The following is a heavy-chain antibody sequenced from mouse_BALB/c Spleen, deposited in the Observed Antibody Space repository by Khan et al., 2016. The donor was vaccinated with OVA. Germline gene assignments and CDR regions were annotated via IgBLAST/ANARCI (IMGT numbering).Heavy chain of an antibody. Sequence: EVELVESGGGLVKPGGSLKLSCAASEFTFSDYYMYWVRQTPEKRLEWVATISDGGSYTYFPDRVEGRFTISRDNAKNNLYLQLISLKSEDTAMYYCTRGGYGAFGYWGQGTLVTVSA. D-gene: IGHD2-14*01. CDR1: EFTFSDYY. V-gene: IGHV5-4*02. J-gene: IGHJ3*01. CDR3: TRGGYGAFGY. CDR2: ISDGGSYT.